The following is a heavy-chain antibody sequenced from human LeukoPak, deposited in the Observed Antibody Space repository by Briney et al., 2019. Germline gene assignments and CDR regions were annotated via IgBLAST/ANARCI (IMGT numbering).Heavy chain of an antibody. CDR2: ISYDGSNK. V-gene: IGHV3-30-3*01. CDR3: ARGYTGIWSGYSNIIAESRFDP. Sequence: GGSLRLSCAASGFTFSSYAMHWVRQAPGKGLEWVAVISYDGSNKYYADSVKGRFTISRDNSKNTLYLQMNSLRAEDTAVYYCARGYTGIWSGYSNIIAESRFDPWGQGTLVTVSS. D-gene: IGHD3-3*01. CDR1: GFTFSSYA. J-gene: IGHJ5*02.